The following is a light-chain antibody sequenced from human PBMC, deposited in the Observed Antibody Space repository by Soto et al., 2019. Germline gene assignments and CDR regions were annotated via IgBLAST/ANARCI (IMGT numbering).Light chain of an antibody. Sequence: DIQMTQSPSTLSASVGDRVTITCRASQSTSSWLAWYQQKPGKAPKLLIYDASSLESGVPSRFSGSGSGTEFTLTISSLQPDDFATYYCQQYKSYPYTFGQGTKLEIK. V-gene: IGKV1-5*01. J-gene: IGKJ2*01. CDR1: QSTSSW. CDR2: DAS. CDR3: QQYKSYPYT.